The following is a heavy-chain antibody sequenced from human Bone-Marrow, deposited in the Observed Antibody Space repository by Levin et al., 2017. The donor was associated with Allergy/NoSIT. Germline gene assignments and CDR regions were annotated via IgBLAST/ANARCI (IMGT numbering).Heavy chain of an antibody. J-gene: IGHJ6*02. D-gene: IGHD3-10*01. V-gene: IGHV3-7*01. CDR3: ARHLDYGSALSPLFYYYAMDV. Sequence: LSLTCAASKFILRNFWMSWVRQAPGKGLEWVANINQDGSEQYYVDSVKGRFTISRDNAKKSMFLQMNSLRVEDTAVYYCARHLDYGSALSPLFYYYAMDVWGQGTTVTVSS. CDR2: INQDGSEQ. CDR1: KFILRNFW.